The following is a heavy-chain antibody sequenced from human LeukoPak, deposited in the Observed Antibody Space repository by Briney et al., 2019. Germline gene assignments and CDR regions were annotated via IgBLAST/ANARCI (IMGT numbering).Heavy chain of an antibody. CDR2: ISAYNGNT. Sequence: GASVKVSSKASGYTFTSHDINWVRQAPGQGLEWMGWISAYNGNTNYAQKLQGRVTMTTDTSTSTAYMELRSLRSDDTAVYYCARDPAKVGYSYGPFYYYYGMDVWGQGTTVTVPS. V-gene: IGHV1-18*01. CDR3: ARDPAKVGYSYGPFYYYYGMDV. D-gene: IGHD5-18*01. J-gene: IGHJ6*02. CDR1: GYTFTSHD.